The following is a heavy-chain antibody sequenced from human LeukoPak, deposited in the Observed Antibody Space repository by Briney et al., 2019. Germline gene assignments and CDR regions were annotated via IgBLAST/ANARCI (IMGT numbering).Heavy chain of an antibody. V-gene: IGHV3-23*01. CDR2: IGGTTGSA. CDR3: AKDLRGGGLASDY. CDR1: GFTFSSYA. D-gene: IGHD4-17*01. J-gene: IGHJ4*02. Sequence: GGSLRLSCAASGFTFSSYAMNWVRQAPGKGLEWVSSIGGTTGSAYYAASVKGRFTISRDNSKNTLYLQMNSLRAEDTAVYYCAKDLRGGGLASDYWGQGTLVTISS.